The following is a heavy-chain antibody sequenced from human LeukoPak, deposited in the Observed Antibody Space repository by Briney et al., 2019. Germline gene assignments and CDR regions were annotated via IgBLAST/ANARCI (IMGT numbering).Heavy chain of an antibody. D-gene: IGHD1-26*01. Sequence: ASVKVSCKASGYTFTGYYMHWVRQAPGQGLEWMGRINPNSGGTNYAQKFQGRVTMTRDTSISTAYMELSRLRSDDTAVYYSAREPEMGATDYWGQGTLVTVSS. V-gene: IGHV1-2*06. J-gene: IGHJ4*02. CDR1: GYTFTGYY. CDR3: AREPEMGATDY. CDR2: INPNSGGT.